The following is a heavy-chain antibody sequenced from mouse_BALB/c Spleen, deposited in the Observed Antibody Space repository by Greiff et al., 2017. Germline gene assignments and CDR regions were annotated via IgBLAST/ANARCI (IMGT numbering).Heavy chain of an antibody. CDR2: IWSGGST. V-gene: IGHV2-2*02. CDR1: GFSLTSYG. D-gene: IGHD2-4*01. CDR3: ARPLSTMRDYAMDY. J-gene: IGHJ4*01. Sequence: VKLMESGPGLVQPSQSLSITCTVSGFSLTSYGVHWVRQSPGKGLEWLGVIWSGGSTDYNAAFISRLSISKDNSKSQVFFKMNSLQANDTAIYYCARPLSTMRDYAMDYWGQGTSVTVSS.